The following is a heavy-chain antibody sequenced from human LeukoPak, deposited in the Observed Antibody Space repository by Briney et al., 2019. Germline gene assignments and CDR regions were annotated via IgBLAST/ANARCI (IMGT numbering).Heavy chain of an antibody. CDR3: ARGFLGDAFDI. V-gene: IGHV3-13*05. CDR1: GFTFSRYD. D-gene: IGHD3-3*01. Sequence: GGSLRLSCAASGFTFSRYDMHWVRQATGKGLGWVSAIGTVGDPYYPGSVKGRFTISRENAKNSLYLQMNSLRAGDTAVYYCARGFLGDAFDIWGQGTMVTVSS. J-gene: IGHJ3*02. CDR2: IGTVGDP.